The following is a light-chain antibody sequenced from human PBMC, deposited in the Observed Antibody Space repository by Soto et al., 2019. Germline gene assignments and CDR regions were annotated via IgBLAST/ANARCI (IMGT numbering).Light chain of an antibody. CDR3: MQALQTPLT. Sequence: DIVMTQSPLSLPVTPGEPASISCRSSQILLYSNGNNYLDWYLQKPGQSPQLLIYLGSNRASGVPDRFSGSGSGTDFTLKISRVEAEDIGVYYCMQALQTPLTFGGGTKVDIK. CDR2: LGS. J-gene: IGKJ4*01. V-gene: IGKV2-28*01. CDR1: QILLYSNGNNY.